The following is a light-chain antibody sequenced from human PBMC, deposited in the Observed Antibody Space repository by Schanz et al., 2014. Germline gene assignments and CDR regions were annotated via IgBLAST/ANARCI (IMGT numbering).Light chain of an antibody. J-gene: IGLJ1*01. CDR2: DVS. CDR1: SSDVGGYDY. V-gene: IGLV2-8*01. Sequence: QSALTQPPSASGSPGQSVTISCSGTSSDVGGYDYVSWFQQHPGKAPKLLIYDVSKRPSGVPDRFSGSKSGNTASLTVSGLQAEDEADYYCTSYADSKGVFGIGTKLTVL. CDR3: TSYADSKGV.